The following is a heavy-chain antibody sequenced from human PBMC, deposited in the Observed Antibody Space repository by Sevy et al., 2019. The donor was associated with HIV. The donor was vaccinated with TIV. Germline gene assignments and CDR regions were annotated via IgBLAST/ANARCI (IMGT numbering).Heavy chain of an antibody. D-gene: IGHD3-3*01. CDR3: ARDRDFWSGYDFDDAFDI. CDR2: IWDDGSNK. V-gene: IGHV3-33*01. Sequence: GGSLRLSCAASGFTFSSYGMHWVRQAPGKGLEWVAVIWDDGSNKYYADSVKGRFTISRDNSKNTLYLQMNSLRAEDTAVYYCARDRDFWSGYDFDDAFDIWGQGTMVTVSS. CDR1: GFTFSSYG. J-gene: IGHJ3*02.